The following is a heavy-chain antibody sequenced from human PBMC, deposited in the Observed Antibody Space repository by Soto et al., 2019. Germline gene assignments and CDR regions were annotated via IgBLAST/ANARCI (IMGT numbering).Heavy chain of an antibody. V-gene: IGHV3-33*01. J-gene: IGHJ4*02. CDR3: VRVVGATNTLHN. Sequence: GGSLRLSCAASGFSFISFGMHWVLQAPGKGLEWVALIWYDGSNEYYADSVKGRFTISRDNFKNMLDLQMNSLRAEDTAVYYCVRVVGATNTLHNWGQGTLVTVS. CDR2: IWYDGSNE. D-gene: IGHD1-26*01. CDR1: GFSFISFG.